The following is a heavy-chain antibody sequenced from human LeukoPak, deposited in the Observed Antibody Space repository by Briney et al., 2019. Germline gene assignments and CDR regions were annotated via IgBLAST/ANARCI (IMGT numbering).Heavy chain of an antibody. CDR1: GYSFTSYW. CDR2: IYPGDSDT. D-gene: IGHD3-10*01. Sequence: GESLKISCKGSGYSFTSYWIGWVRQMPGKGLEWMGIIYPGDSDTRYGPSFQGQVTISADKSISTAYLQWSSLKASDTAMYYCARLGSGSYYDGTYNWFDPWGQGTLVTVSS. J-gene: IGHJ5*02. CDR3: ARLGSGSYYDGTYNWFDP. V-gene: IGHV5-51*01.